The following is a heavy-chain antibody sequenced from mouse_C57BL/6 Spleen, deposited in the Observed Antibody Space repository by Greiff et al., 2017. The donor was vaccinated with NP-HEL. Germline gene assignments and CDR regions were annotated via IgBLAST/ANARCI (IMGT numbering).Heavy chain of an antibody. J-gene: IGHJ1*03. V-gene: IGHV14-4*01. CDR3: TTPLGRRYFDV. D-gene: IGHD1-1*01. Sequence: VQLQQSGAELVRPGASVKLSCTASGFNIKDDYMHWVKQRPEQGLEWIGWIDPENGDTEYASKFQGKATITADTSSNTAYLQLSSLTSEDTAVYYCTTPLGRRYFDVWGTGTTVTVSS. CDR1: GFNIKDDY. CDR2: IDPENGDT.